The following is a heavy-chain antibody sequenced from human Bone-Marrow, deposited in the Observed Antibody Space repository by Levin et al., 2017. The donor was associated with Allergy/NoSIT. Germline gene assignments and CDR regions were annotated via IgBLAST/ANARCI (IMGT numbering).Heavy chain of an antibody. CDR3: ATGTVDY. Sequence: GGSLRLSCAASGLTVSYNYMHMSWVRQAPGKGLEWVSVLFGGDRTHYADSVKGRFTISRDNSKNTLYLQMNSLRAEDTAVYYCATGTVDYWGQGTVVTVSS. D-gene: IGHD1-7*01. CDR1: GLTVSYNY. CDR2: LFGGDRT. J-gene: IGHJ4*02. V-gene: IGHV3-66*02.